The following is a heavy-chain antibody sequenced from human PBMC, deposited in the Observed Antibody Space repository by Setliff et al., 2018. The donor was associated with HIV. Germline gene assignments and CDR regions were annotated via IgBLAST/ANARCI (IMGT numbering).Heavy chain of an antibody. CDR3: ARGVPLLPHNF. D-gene: IGHD2-15*01. V-gene: IGHV4-39*07. Sequence: SETLSLTCTVSGDSISSNNYYWAWIRQSPGKGLEWIGCIFYGGIVYGSGRTFFHPSLNGRVTISVDASERPFSLRMTSTTAADTAIYFRARGVPLLPHNFWGQGTLVTVSS. CDR1: GDSISSNNYY. J-gene: IGHJ4*02. CDR2: IFYGGIVYGSGRT.